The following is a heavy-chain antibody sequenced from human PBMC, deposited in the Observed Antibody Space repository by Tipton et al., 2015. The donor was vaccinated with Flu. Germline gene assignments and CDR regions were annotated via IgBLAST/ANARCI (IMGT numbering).Heavy chain of an antibody. Sequence: SLRLSCAASGFIFSDYWIFWVRHVPGKGLIWVSRIKTDGSNTAYADSVKGRFTISRDNAKNTLYLQMNSLRAEDTAVYYCAREIRHDSWTLDYYGMDVWGQGTTVTASS. CDR3: AREIRHDSWTLDYYGMDV. J-gene: IGHJ6*02. CDR2: IKTDGSNT. V-gene: IGHV3-74*01. CDR1: GFIFSDYW. D-gene: IGHD6-13*01.